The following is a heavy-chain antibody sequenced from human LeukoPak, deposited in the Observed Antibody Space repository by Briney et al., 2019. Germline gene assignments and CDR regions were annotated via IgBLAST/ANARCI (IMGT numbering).Heavy chain of an antibody. J-gene: IGHJ4*02. CDR2: ISWNSGSI. CDR3: AKDKAYHGSGSFAGPFDY. CDR1: GFTFDDYA. D-gene: IGHD3-10*01. V-gene: IGHV3-9*01. Sequence: GGSLRLSCAASGFTFDDYAMHWVRQAPGKGLEWVSGISWNSGSIGCADSVKGRFTISRDNAKNSLYLQMNSLRAEDTALYYCAKDKAYHGSGSFAGPFDYWGQGTLVTVSS.